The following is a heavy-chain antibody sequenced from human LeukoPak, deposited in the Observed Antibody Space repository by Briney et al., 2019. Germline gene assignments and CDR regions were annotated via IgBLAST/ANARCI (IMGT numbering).Heavy chain of an antibody. CDR1: GGSISSYY. J-gene: IGHJ6*03. CDR2: IYYSGST. V-gene: IGHV4-59*01. CDR3: ARIIIVVVPAAPDYYYYMDV. D-gene: IGHD2-2*01. Sequence: SETLSLTCTVSGGSISSYYWSWIRQPPGKGLEWIGYIYYSGSTNYNPSLKSRVTISVDTSKNQFSLKLSSVTAADTAVYYCARIIIVVVPAAPDYYYYMDVWGKGTTVTVSS.